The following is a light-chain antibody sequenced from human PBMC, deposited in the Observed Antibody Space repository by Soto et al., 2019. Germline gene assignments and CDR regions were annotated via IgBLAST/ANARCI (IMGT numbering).Light chain of an antibody. CDR1: QSFSTSY. V-gene: IGKV3-20*01. CDR3: QQYGGSPFT. CDR2: NTF. Sequence: EIVLTQSPGTLSLSPGDRATLSCRASQSFSTSYLAWYQHKPCQAPRLLIYNTFARATGIPDRFSGSGSGTDFTLTISRPEPEDFAGYYCQQYGGSPFTFGPGTKVDIK. J-gene: IGKJ3*01.